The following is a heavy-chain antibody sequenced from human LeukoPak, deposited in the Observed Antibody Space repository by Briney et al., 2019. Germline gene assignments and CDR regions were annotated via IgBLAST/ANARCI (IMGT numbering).Heavy chain of an antibody. D-gene: IGHD1-26*01. CDR1: GFTFSSFW. Sequence: GGSLRLSCAASGFTFSSFWMNWVRQAPGKGLEWVANIKQDGSEKYYVDSVKGRFTISRDNVKNSLYLQMNSLRAEDTAVYYCARDGKAPLHYWGQGTLVTVSS. V-gene: IGHV3-7*01. CDR2: IKQDGSEK. J-gene: IGHJ4*02. CDR3: ARDGKAPLHY.